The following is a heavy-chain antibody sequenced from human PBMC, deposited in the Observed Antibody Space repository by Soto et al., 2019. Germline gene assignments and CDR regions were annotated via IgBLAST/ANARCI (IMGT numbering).Heavy chain of an antibody. CDR1: GFTFSSYA. CDR2: ISGSGGST. J-gene: IGHJ3*02. V-gene: IGHV3-23*01. D-gene: IGHD2-2*01. CDR3: AKDFDDCSSTSCDVDAFDI. Sequence: EVQLLESGGGLVQPGGSLRLSCAASGFTFSSYAMSWVRQAPGKGLEWVSAISGSGGSTYYADSVMGRFTISRDNSKNTLYLQMNSLRAEDMSVYFCAKDFDDCSSTSCDVDAFDIWGQGTMVTVSS.